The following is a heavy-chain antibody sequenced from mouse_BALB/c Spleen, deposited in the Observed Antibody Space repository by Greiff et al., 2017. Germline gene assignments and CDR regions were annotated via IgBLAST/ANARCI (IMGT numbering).Heavy chain of an antibody. CDR1: GYSITSGYY. D-gene: IGHD1-1*01. CDR2: ISYDGSN. CDR3: AILRYYAMDY. Sequence: EVKLQESGPGLVKPSQSLSLTCSVTGYSITSGYYWNWIRQFPGNKLEWMGYISYDGSNNYNPSLKNRISITRDTSKNQFFLKLNSVTTEDTATYYCAILRYYAMDYWGQGTSVTVSS. J-gene: IGHJ4*01. V-gene: IGHV3-6*02.